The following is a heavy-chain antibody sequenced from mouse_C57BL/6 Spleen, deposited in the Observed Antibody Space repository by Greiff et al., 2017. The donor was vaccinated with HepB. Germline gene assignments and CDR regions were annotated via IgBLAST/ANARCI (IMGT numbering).Heavy chain of an antibody. CDR1: GYTFTSYW. J-gene: IGHJ3*01. CDR3: ARRDSNSSWFAY. V-gene: IGHV1-52*01. CDR2: IDPSDSET. Sequence: QVQLQQPGAELVRPGSSVQLSCKASGYTFTSYWMHWVKQRPIQGLEWIGNIDPSDSETHYNQKFKDKATLTVDKSSSTAYMQLSSLTSEDSAVYYCARRDSNSSWFAYWGQGTLVTVSA. D-gene: IGHD2-5*01.